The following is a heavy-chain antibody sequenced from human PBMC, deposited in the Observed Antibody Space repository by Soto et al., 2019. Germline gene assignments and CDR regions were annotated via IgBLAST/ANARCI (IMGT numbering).Heavy chain of an antibody. V-gene: IGHV3-30-3*01. Sequence: QVQLVESGGGVVQPGRSLRLSCAASGFTFSSYAMHWVRQAPGKGLEWVAVISYDGSNKYYADSVKGRFTISRDNSKNTLYLQMNSLRAEDTAVYYCARKRKRYCSSTSCYIPYYYGMDVWGQGTTVTVSS. CDR3: ARKRKRYCSSTSCYIPYYYGMDV. CDR2: ISYDGSNK. D-gene: IGHD2-2*01. CDR1: GFTFSSYA. J-gene: IGHJ6*02.